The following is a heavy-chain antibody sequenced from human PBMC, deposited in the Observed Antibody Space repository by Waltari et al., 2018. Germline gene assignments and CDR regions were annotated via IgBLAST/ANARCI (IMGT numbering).Heavy chain of an antibody. V-gene: IGHV4-34*01. J-gene: IGHJ4*02. Sequence: QVQLQQWGAGLLKPSETLSLTCAVYGGSFSGYYWSWIRQPPGKGLEWIGEINHSGSTNYNPSLKSRVTISVDTSKNQFSLKLSSVTAADTAVYYCARGQRQWIQLWSPFDYWGQGTLVTVSS. CDR2: INHSGST. CDR3: ARGQRQWIQLWSPFDY. CDR1: GGSFSGYY. D-gene: IGHD5-18*01.